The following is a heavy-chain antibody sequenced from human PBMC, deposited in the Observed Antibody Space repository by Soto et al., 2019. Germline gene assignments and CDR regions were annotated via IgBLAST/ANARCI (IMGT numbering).Heavy chain of an antibody. D-gene: IGHD6-13*01. J-gene: IGHJ6*02. Sequence: QVQLVQSGAEVKKPGSSVKVSCKASGGTFSSYAISWVRQAPGQGLEWMGGIIPIFGTANYAQKFQGRVTITADESTSTAYMELSSLRSEDTAVYYRARDKDRIAAAGTYYYYYGMDVWGQGTTVTVSS. V-gene: IGHV1-69*01. CDR3: ARDKDRIAAAGTYYYYYGMDV. CDR2: IIPIFGTA. CDR1: GGTFSSYA.